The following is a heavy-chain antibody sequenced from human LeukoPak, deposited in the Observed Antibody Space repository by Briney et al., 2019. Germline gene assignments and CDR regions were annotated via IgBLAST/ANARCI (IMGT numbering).Heavy chain of an antibody. J-gene: IGHJ5*02. CDR1: VGSMLSSNFS. D-gene: IGHD3-9*01. Sequence: PSETLSLTCTVSVGSMLSSNFSWGWIRQPPGNGLERIGNINYSVCTYYNPSVKSRVTLSVDVSKNRCPLNLTSVTAADTALYFCARTHFDSLGWFDPWDQGIQVIVSS. CDR2: INYSVCT. CDR3: ARTHFDSLGWFDP. V-gene: IGHV4-39*06.